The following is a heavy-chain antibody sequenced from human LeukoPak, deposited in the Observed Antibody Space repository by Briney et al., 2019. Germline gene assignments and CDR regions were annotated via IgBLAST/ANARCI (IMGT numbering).Heavy chain of an antibody. Sequence: GGSLRLSCAASGFTFNSHSMNWVRQAPGKGLEWVSSISTSSSYIYYADSVKGRFTISRDNAKNSLYLQMNSLTAEDTAVHYCVRSYHPGGWFDPWGQGTLVTVSS. V-gene: IGHV3-21*01. D-gene: IGHD2-21*01. CDR3: VRSYHPGGWFDP. CDR2: ISTSSSYI. CDR1: GFTFNSHS. J-gene: IGHJ5*02.